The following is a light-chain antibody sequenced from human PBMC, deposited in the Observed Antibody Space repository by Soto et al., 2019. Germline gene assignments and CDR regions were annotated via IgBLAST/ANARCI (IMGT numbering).Light chain of an antibody. CDR1: SSNIGSNT. J-gene: IGLJ2*01. Sequence: QSVLTQPPSASGTPGQRVTISCSGSSSNIGSNTINWYQQLPGTAPKPLIYSNDQRPAGVPDRFSCSKSGTSASLAISGLQSEDEANFYCAAWDDSLNGVVFGGGTKLTVL. V-gene: IGLV1-44*01. CDR2: SND. CDR3: AAWDDSLNGVV.